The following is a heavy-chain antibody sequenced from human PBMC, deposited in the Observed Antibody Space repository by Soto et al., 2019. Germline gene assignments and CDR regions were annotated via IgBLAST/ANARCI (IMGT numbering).Heavy chain of an antibody. CDR3: ARSAPYDY. J-gene: IGHJ4*02. CDR1: GYTFTNYY. CDR2: INPNVGST. Sequence: QVQLMQSGAEVTKPGASVRVSCKASGYTFTNYYVHWVRQAPGQGLEWMGFINPNVGSTTYAQKFQGRFSVTTDTSTRTVYMQLSCLRSEDTAVFSCARSAPYDYWGQGTLVTVSS. V-gene: IGHV1-46*01.